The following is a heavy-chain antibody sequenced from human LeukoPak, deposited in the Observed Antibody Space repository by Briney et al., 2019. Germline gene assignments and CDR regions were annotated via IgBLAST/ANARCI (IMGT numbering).Heavy chain of an antibody. V-gene: IGHV6-1*01. CDR3: ARDIGGSYYSVRWFDP. CDR1: GDSVSSNSAA. Sequence: SSQTLSLTCAISGDSVSSNSAAWNWIRQSPSRGLEWLGRTYYRSKWYNDYAVSVKSRITINPDTSKNQFSLQLNSVTPEDTAVYYCARDIGGSYYSVRWFDPWGQGTLVAVSS. CDR2: TYYRSKWYN. D-gene: IGHD1-26*01. J-gene: IGHJ5*02.